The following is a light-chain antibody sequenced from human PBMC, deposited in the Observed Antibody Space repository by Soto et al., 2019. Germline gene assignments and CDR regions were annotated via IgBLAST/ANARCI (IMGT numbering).Light chain of an antibody. V-gene: IGKV3-15*01. CDR3: QKYNNWPRK. Sequence: EIVLTQSPVTLSLSPGEIATLSCSASQSVSSSYLAWYQQKPGQAPRLLIYGASTRATGIPARFSGSGSGTEFTLTISSLQSEDFAVYYCQKYNNWPRKFGQGTKVDIK. J-gene: IGKJ1*01. CDR2: GAS. CDR1: QSVSSSY.